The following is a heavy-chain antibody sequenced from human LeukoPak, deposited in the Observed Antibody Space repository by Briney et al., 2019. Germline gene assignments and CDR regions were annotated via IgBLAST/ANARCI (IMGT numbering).Heavy chain of an antibody. Sequence: SVKVSCKASGGTFNSYATGWVRQAPGQGLEWLGRIIPILGVAHYARKFQGRVTINADKSTSTAYMELRSLRSEDTAVYYCTTRKNYDDYVEAWGQGTRVTVSS. D-gene: IGHD4-17*01. CDR2: IIPILGVA. J-gene: IGHJ5*02. CDR3: TTRKNYDDYVEA. CDR1: GGTFNSYA. V-gene: IGHV1-69*04.